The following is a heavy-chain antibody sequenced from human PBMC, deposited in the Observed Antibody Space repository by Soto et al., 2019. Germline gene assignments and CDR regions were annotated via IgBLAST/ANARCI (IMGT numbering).Heavy chain of an antibody. V-gene: IGHV4-59*01. Sequence: SETLSLTCTVSGGSIRSYYWSWIRQSPGKGLEWIGYIYYPGSTSYKPSSGSTNYNPSLKSRVTISVDASKGQFSLKLSSVTAADKAVYWCERGEHGRGTAFGSWGQGTQATVSS. J-gene: IGHJ4*02. D-gene: IGHD1-1*01. CDR3: ERGEHGRGTAFGS. CDR2: IYYPGSTSYKPSSGST. CDR1: GGSIRSYY.